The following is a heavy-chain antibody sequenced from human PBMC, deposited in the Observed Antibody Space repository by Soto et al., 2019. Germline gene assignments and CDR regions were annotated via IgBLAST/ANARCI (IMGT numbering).Heavy chain of an antibody. CDR1: GGTFSSYA. CDR3: ARTPKGITGTLDNWFDP. CDR2: IIPIFGTA. V-gene: IGHV1-69*13. D-gene: IGHD1-20*01. J-gene: IGHJ5*02. Sequence: SVKVSCKASGGTFSSYAISWVRQAPGQGLEWMGGIIPIFGTANYAQKFQGRVTITADESTSTAYMELSSLRSEDTAVYYCARTPKGITGTLDNWFDPWGQGTLVTVSS.